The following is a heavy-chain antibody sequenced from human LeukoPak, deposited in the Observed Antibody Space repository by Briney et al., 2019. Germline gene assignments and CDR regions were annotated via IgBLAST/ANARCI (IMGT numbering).Heavy chain of an antibody. D-gene: IGHD3-22*01. J-gene: IGHJ4*02. CDR3: ARVIYYYDSSGYSYYFDY. CDR1: GYIFTNYG. Sequence: GASVKVSCKASGYIFTNYGISWVRQAPGQGLEWMGWISAYNGNANYGQKLQGRVTMTTDTSTSTAYMELRSLRSDDTAVYYCARVIYYYDSSGYSYYFDYWGQGTLVTVSS. CDR2: ISAYNGNA. V-gene: IGHV1-18*01.